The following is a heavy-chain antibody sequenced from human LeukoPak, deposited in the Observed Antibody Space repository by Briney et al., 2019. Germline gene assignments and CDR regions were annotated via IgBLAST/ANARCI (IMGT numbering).Heavy chain of an antibody. CDR3: ARHEYSGSYYEPAAWGFDI. CDR2: IYYSGST. J-gene: IGHJ3*02. V-gene: IGHV4-30-4*08. Sequence: PSETLSLTCTVSGGSISSGDYYWSWIRQPPGKGLEWIGYIYYSGSTYYNPSLKSRVTISVDTSKNQFSLKLSSVTAADTAVYYCARHEYSGSYYEPAAWGFDIWGQGTMVTVSS. D-gene: IGHD1-26*01. CDR1: GGSISSGDYY.